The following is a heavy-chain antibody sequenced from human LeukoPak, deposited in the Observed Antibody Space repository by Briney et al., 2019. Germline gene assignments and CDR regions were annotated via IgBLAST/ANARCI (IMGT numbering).Heavy chain of an antibody. CDR3: ARDVTGWFDP. J-gene: IGHJ5*02. Sequence: GGSLRLSCAASGFTVSSNYMSWVRQAPVKGLEWVSVIYSGGSTYYADSVKGRFTISRDNSKNTLYLQMNSLRAEDAAVYYCARDVTGWFDPWGQGTLVTVSS. CDR2: IYSGGST. V-gene: IGHV3-53*01. CDR1: GFTVSSNY. D-gene: IGHD1-14*01.